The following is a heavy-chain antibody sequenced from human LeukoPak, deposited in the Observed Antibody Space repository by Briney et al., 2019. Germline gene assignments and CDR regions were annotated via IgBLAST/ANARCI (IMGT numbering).Heavy chain of an antibody. CDR2: ITWNSGTI. CDR1: GFTFDDYA. V-gene: IGHV3-9*01. Sequence: PGGSLRLSCAASGFTFDDYAMHWVRQAPGKGLEWVSGITWNSGTIAYADSVKGRFTISRDNAKNSLYLQMNSLRAEDTALYYCTKDRGGSYYDAFDMWGQGTRVIVSS. CDR3: TKDRGGSYYDAFDM. D-gene: IGHD1-26*01. J-gene: IGHJ3*02.